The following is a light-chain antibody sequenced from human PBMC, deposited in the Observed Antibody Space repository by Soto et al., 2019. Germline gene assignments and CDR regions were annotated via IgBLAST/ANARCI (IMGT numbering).Light chain of an antibody. Sequence: EIVLTQSPCTLSLSPGERATLSCRASQNVGSRYLAWYQQKHGQAPRLLIYGTSNRATGIPERFSGSGSGTDFSLTISSLEPGDLAVYYCQQYGSSPRTFGQGTKVEIK. CDR1: QNVGSRY. V-gene: IGKV3-20*01. CDR3: QQYGSSPRT. CDR2: GTS. J-gene: IGKJ1*01.